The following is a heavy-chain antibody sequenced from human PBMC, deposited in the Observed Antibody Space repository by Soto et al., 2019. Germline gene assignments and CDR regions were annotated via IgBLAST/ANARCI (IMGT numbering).Heavy chain of an antibody. CDR2: MNAGVGNT. Sequence: ASVKVSCKASGYTFTSYDINWVRQAPGQRLEWMGWMNAGVGNTLYSQKFQGRITITRDTSASTAYMELNSLKSEDTAIYYCARDTGYTFGSLNYWGPGTLVTVSS. CDR3: ARDTGYTFGSLNY. CDR1: GYTFTSYD. D-gene: IGHD5-18*01. V-gene: IGHV1-3*01. J-gene: IGHJ4*02.